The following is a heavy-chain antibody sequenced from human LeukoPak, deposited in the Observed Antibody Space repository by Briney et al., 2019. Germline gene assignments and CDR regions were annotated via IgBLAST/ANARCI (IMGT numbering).Heavy chain of an antibody. CDR3: ASSRHGGSAAL. CDR2: IIPMFATA. CDR1: GGTFSSYA. Sequence: SVKVSCKASGGTFSSYAISWVRQAPGQGLEWMGGIIPMFATANHAQKFQGRVTITADKSTSTAYMELSSLRSEDTAVYYCASSRHGGSAALWGQGTLVTVSS. V-gene: IGHV1-69*06. J-gene: IGHJ4*02. D-gene: IGHD1-26*01.